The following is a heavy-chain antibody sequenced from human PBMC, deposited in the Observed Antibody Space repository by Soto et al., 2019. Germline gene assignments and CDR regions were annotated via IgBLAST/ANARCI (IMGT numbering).Heavy chain of an antibody. CDR3: ASMVRGVRGADY. Sequence: QLQLQESGSGLVKPSQTLSLTCAVSGGSISSGGYSWSWIRQPPGKGLEWIGYIYHSGSTYYNPSLKSRVTIAVDRSKNQFSLKLSSVTAADTAVYYCASMVRGVRGADYWGQGTLVTVSS. V-gene: IGHV4-30-2*01. D-gene: IGHD3-10*01. J-gene: IGHJ4*02. CDR2: IYHSGST. CDR1: GGSISSGGYS.